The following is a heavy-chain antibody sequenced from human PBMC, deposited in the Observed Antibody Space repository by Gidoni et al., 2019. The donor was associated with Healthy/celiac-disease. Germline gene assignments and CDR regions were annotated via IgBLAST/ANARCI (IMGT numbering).Heavy chain of an antibody. D-gene: IGHD2-2*01. CDR1: GYTFTGSY. J-gene: IGHJ4*02. CDR2: INPNGGGT. CDR3: ARSDSDIVVVPAATDGDY. V-gene: IGHV1-2*02. Sequence: QVQLVQSGAEVKKPGASVKVSCKASGYTFTGSYMHWGRQAPGQGLEWMGWINPNGGGTNYAQKYQGRVTMTRDTSISTAYRELSRRRSDDTAVYYCARSDSDIVVVPAATDGDYWGQGTLVTVSS.